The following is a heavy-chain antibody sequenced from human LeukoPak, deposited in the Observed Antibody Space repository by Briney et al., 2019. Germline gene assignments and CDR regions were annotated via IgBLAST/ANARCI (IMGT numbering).Heavy chain of an antibody. J-gene: IGHJ4*02. CDR3: ARDTRYFDY. Sequence: GGSLRLSCAASGFTFSSYGMSWVRQAPGKGLEWVSVLYSGGSTYYADSVKGRFTISRDNSKNTLYLQMNSLRAEDTAVYYCARDTRYFDYWGQGNMVTVSS. V-gene: IGHV3-66*01. CDR2: LYSGGST. CDR1: GFTFSSYG.